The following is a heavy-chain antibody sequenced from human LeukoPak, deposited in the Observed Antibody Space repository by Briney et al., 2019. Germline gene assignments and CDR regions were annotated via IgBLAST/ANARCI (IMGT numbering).Heavy chain of an antibody. V-gene: IGHV4-4*07. J-gene: IGHJ4*02. D-gene: IGHD3-10*01. Sequence: SETLSLTCTVSGGSISSYYWSWIRQPAGKGLEWIGRIYTSGSTNYNPSLKSRVTMSVDTSKNQFSLKLSSVTAADTAVYYCARRKADYYGSGRLRYYFDYWGQGTLVTVSS. CDR3: ARRKADYYGSGRLRYYFDY. CDR1: GGSISSYY. CDR2: IYTSGST.